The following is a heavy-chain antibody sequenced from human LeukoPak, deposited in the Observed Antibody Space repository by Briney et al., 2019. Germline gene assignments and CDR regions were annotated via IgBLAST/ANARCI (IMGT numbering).Heavy chain of an antibody. J-gene: IGHJ5*02. CDR3: AKVGMVRGVIPNWFDP. Sequence: PGGSLRLSCAASGFTFSSYAMSRVRQAPGKGLEWVSAISGSGGTTYYADSVKGRFTISRDNSKNTLYLQMNSLRAEDTAVYYCAKVGMVRGVIPNWFDPWGQGTLVTVSS. CDR1: GFTFSSYA. CDR2: ISGSGGTT. D-gene: IGHD3-10*01. V-gene: IGHV3-23*01.